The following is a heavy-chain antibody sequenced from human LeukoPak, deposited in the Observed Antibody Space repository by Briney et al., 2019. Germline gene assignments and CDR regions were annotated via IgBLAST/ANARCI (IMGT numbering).Heavy chain of an antibody. D-gene: IGHD2-21*01. J-gene: IGHJ4*02. CDR1: GFTFSSYS. CDR2: ISSSSSYI. Sequence: GGSLRLSCAASGFTFSSYSMNWVRQAPGKGLEWVSSISSSSSYIYYADSVKGRFTISRDNAKNSLYLQMNSLRAEDTAVYYCAKEQPVVGYHFDYWGQGTLVTASS. CDR3: AKEQPVVGYHFDY. V-gene: IGHV3-21*04.